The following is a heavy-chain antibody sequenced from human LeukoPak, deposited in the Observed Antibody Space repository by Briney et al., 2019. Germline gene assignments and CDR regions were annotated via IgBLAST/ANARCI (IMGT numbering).Heavy chain of an antibody. CDR1: GLTFSNYG. Sequence: QAGGSLRLSCAASGLTFSNYGMNWVRQAPGKGLEWVSYISGSSSTIYYADSVKGRFTISRDNAKNSLYLQMNSLRAEDTAVYYCARVGSIAAAGTIDYWGQGTLVTVSS. CDR2: ISGSSSTI. V-gene: IGHV3-48*04. D-gene: IGHD6-13*01. J-gene: IGHJ4*02. CDR3: ARVGSIAAAGTIDY.